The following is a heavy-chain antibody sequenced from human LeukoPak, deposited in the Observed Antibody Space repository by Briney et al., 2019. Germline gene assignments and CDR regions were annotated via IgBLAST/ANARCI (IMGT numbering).Heavy chain of an antibody. Sequence: GGSLRLSCAASGFTFSSSAMTWVRQAPGKGLEWVSLISGSGGNTYYADSVKGRFTISRDNSKNTLYLQMNSLRAEDTAVYYCARGEPYYYGSGSYYTPSFDYWGQGTLVTVSS. J-gene: IGHJ4*02. V-gene: IGHV3-23*01. CDR2: ISGSGGNT. CDR1: GFTFSSSA. D-gene: IGHD3-10*01. CDR3: ARGEPYYYGSGSYYTPSFDY.